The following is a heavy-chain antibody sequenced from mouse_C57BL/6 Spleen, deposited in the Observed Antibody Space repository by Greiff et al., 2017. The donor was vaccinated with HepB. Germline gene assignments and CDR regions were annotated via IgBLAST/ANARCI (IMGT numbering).Heavy chain of an antibody. CDR2: IDPSDSYT. J-gene: IGHJ4*01. V-gene: IGHV1-50*01. Sequence: QVQLQQPGAELVKPGASVKLSCKASGYTFTSYWMQWVKQRPGQGLEWIGEIDPSDSYTNYNQKFKGKATLTVDTSSSTAYMQLSSLTSEDSAVYYCARYPPGYAMDYWVKEPQSPSPQ. CDR1: GYTFTSYW. CDR3: ARYPPGYAMDY.